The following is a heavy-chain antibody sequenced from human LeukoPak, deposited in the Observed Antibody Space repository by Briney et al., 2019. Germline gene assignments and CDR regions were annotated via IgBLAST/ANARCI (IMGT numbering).Heavy chain of an antibody. Sequence: GASVKVSCKASGYTFTSYDINWVRQATGQGLEWMGWMNPNSGNTGYAQKFQGRVTMTRNTSISTAYMELSSLRSEDTAVYYCARGMVRGVIRSPLHWFDPWGQGTLVTVSS. CDR3: ARGMVRGVIRSPLHWFDP. CDR2: MNPNSGNT. CDR1: GYTFTSYD. D-gene: IGHD3-10*01. J-gene: IGHJ5*02. V-gene: IGHV1-8*01.